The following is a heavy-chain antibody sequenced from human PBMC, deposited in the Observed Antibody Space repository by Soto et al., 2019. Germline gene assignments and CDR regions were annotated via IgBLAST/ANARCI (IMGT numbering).Heavy chain of an antibody. CDR2: ISAYNGST. J-gene: IGHJ4*02. Sequence: ASVKVSCKASGYTFTSYGISWVRQAPGQGLEWMGWISAYNGSTNYAQKLQGRVTMTTDTSTSTAYMELRSLRSDDTAVYYCATQGYSSGWYSPFFIYWGQGTLVTVPQ. D-gene: IGHD6-19*01. CDR3: ATQGYSSGWYSPFFIY. CDR1: GYTFTSYG. V-gene: IGHV1-18*01.